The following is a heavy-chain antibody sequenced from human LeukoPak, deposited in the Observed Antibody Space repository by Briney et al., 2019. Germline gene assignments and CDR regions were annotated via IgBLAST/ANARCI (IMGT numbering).Heavy chain of an antibody. J-gene: IGHJ4*02. CDR3: AREGYYDSSALDY. D-gene: IGHD3-22*01. Sequence: PSQTLSLTCTVSGGSISSGGYYWSWIRQHPGKGLEWIGYIYYSGSTYYNPSLKSRVTISVDTSKNQFSLKLSSVTAADTAVYYCAREGYYDSSALDYWGQGTLVTVSS. CDR2: IYYSGST. V-gene: IGHV4-31*03. CDR1: GGSISSGGYY.